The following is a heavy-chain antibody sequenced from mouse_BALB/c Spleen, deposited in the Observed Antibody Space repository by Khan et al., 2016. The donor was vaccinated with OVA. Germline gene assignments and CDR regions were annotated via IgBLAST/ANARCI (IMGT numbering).Heavy chain of an antibody. D-gene: IGHD2-14*01. CDR3: VRDWAYHRNDGWFAY. V-gene: IGHV1-4*01. CDR2: INPSNGYT. CDR1: GYTFTSYT. J-gene: IGHJ3*01. Sequence: QVRLQQSGAELARPGASVKMSCKASGYTFTSYTIHWIKLRPGQGLEWIGFINPSNGYTNYNQKFKDKATLTADKSSTTVYMQLSSLTSDDSAVYNCVRDWAYHRNDGWFAYWGQGTLVTVSA.